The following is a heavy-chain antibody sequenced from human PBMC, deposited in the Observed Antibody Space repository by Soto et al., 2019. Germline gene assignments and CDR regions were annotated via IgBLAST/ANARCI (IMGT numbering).Heavy chain of an antibody. V-gene: IGHV3-23*01. Sequence: GGSLRLSCAASGFTFSNYAMNWVRQAPGKGLEWVSGITGSSGRTFYADSVKGRFTISRDNSKNTVYLQMSSVRADDTAVYYCAKEYTSTSRGSFDYWGQGALVTVSS. CDR2: ITGSSGRT. CDR1: GFTFSNYA. CDR3: AKEYTSTSRGSFDY. D-gene: IGHD1-26*01. J-gene: IGHJ4*02.